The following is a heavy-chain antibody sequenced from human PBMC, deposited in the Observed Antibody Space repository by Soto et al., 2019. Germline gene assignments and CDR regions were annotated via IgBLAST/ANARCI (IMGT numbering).Heavy chain of an antibody. Sequence: QVQLQESGPGLVKPSQTLSLTCTVSGGSISSGGYYWSWIRQHPGKGLEWIGYIYYSGSTYYNPSLKSLVTISVDKSKNQFSLKLSSVTAADTAVYYCARSPEATVTAFDYWGQGTLVTVSS. CDR3: ARSPEATVTAFDY. CDR1: GGSISSGGYY. D-gene: IGHD4-17*01. CDR2: IYYSGST. J-gene: IGHJ4*02. V-gene: IGHV4-31*01.